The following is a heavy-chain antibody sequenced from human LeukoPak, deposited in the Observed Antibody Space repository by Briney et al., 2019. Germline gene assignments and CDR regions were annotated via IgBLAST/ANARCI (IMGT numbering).Heavy chain of an antibody. Sequence: SETLSLTCAVYGGSSNGYYWSWIRQPLGEGLEWIGEISHSGTTNYNPSLKSRATISVETSKNQFYLKLSSVTAADKAVYYCARGREDRSGYSFVRNWFDPWGQGTLVTVSS. J-gene: IGHJ5*02. V-gene: IGHV4-34*01. CDR2: ISHSGTT. CDR3: ARGREDRSGYSFVRNWFDP. CDR1: GGSSNGYY. D-gene: IGHD3-22*01.